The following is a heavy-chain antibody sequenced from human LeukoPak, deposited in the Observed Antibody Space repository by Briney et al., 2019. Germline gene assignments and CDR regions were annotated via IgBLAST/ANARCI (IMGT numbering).Heavy chain of an antibody. CDR3: ARDTIMITFGGVIVMGAFDI. Sequence: APVKVSCKASGYTFTSYGISWVRQAPGQGLEWMGWIRTYNGNTKYAQKLQGRVTMTTETSTSTAYMELRSLRSDDTAVYYCARDTIMITFGGVIVMGAFDIWGQGTMVTVSS. J-gene: IGHJ3*02. V-gene: IGHV1-18*01. D-gene: IGHD3-16*02. CDR2: IRTYNGNT. CDR1: GYTFTSYG.